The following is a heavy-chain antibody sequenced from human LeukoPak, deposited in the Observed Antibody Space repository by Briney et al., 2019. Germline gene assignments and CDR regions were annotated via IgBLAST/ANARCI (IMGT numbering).Heavy chain of an antibody. CDR1: GFTFRSYW. CDR2: VIRDGSFT. Sequence: GGSLRLSCAASGFTFRSYWMHWVRQAPGKGLELVSRVIRDGSFTNYADSVKGRFTISRDNAKNTLYLQMSSLRAEDTAVCFCVRDGDDFNFDYWGQGSLVTVSS. V-gene: IGHV3-74*01. D-gene: IGHD5-24*01. J-gene: IGHJ4*02. CDR3: VRDGDDFNFDY.